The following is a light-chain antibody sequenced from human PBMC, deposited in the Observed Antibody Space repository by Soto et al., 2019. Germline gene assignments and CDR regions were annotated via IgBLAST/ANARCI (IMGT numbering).Light chain of an antibody. CDR1: QSVSSSF. CDR2: GAS. J-gene: IGKJ1*01. Sequence: EIVMTQSPATLSVSPGEGATLSCRASQSVSSSFAWYQQKPGQPPRLLIYGASSRATGTPDRFSGSGSGTDFTLTINRLEPEDFAVYYCQHYVTSLPTFGQGTKVDIK. CDR3: QHYVTSLPT. V-gene: IGKV3-20*01.